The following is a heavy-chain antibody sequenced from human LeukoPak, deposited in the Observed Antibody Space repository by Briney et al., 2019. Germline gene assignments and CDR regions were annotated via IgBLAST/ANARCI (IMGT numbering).Heavy chain of an antibody. V-gene: IGHV4-4*07. Sequence: SETLSLTCTVSGGSISSYYWSWIRQPAGKGLEWIGRIYTSGSTNYNPSLKSRVTMSVDTSKNQFSPKLSSVTAADTAVYYCARDPLYDILTGYYTGYWGQGTLVTVSS. CDR1: GGSISSYY. CDR2: IYTSGST. D-gene: IGHD3-9*01. J-gene: IGHJ4*02. CDR3: ARDPLYDILTGYYTGY.